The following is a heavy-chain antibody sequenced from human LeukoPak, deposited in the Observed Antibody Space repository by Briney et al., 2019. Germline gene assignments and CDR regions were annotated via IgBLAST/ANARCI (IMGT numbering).Heavy chain of an antibody. CDR2: INPNSGGT. V-gene: IGHV1-2*02. Sequence: ASVKVSCKASGYTFTGYYMHWVRQAPGQGLEWMGWINPNSGGTNYAQKFQGRVTMTRDTSISTAYMELSRLRSDDTAVYYCATVPPYYYDSSGDAADYWGQGTLVTVSS. J-gene: IGHJ4*02. D-gene: IGHD3-22*01. CDR3: ATVPPYYYDSSGDAADY. CDR1: GYTFTGYY.